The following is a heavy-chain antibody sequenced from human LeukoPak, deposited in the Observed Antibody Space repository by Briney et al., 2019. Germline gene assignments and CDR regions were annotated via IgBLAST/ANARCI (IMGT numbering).Heavy chain of an antibody. V-gene: IGHV3-48*03. Sequence: GGSLRLSCAVSGFSVSSYEMDWVRQAPGKGLEWVSHITSGYVTSYADSVQGRFTISRDNAKNSLYLQMNSLRAADTAVYYCVRDEFGTRLEWGQGTLVTVSS. CDR1: GFSVSSYE. CDR2: ITSGYVT. D-gene: IGHD1-1*01. J-gene: IGHJ4*01. CDR3: VRDEFGTRLE.